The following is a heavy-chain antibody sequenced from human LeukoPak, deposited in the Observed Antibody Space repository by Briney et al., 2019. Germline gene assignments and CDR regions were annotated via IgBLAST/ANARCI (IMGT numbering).Heavy chain of an antibody. Sequence: ASVKVSCKASGYTFTGYYMYWVRQAPGQGLEWMGWINPNSGGTNYAQKFQGRVTMTRDTSISTAYMELSRLRSDDTAVYYCARSSVAGTAFDIWGQGTMVTVSS. CDR2: INPNSGGT. D-gene: IGHD6-19*01. CDR1: GYTFTGYY. V-gene: IGHV1-2*02. J-gene: IGHJ3*02. CDR3: ARSSVAGTAFDI.